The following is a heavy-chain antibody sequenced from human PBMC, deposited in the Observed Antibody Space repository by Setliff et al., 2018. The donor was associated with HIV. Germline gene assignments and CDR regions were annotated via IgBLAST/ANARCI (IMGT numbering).Heavy chain of an antibody. Sequence: GGSLRLSCATSGFTFTDYSMAWVRQAPGKGLEWVSTITDSGDSTYYADSVKGRFTISRDNSKNTLYLQMDSLTDADTAVYYCARGDYASASYAFDIWGQGTMVTVSS. CDR3: ARGDYASASYAFDI. V-gene: IGHV3-23*01. D-gene: IGHD3-10*01. CDR2: ITDSGDST. CDR1: GFTFTDYS. J-gene: IGHJ3*02.